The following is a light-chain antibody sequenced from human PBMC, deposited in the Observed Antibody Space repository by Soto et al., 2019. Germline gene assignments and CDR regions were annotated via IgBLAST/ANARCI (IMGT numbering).Light chain of an antibody. Sequence: EIVLTQSPATLSLSPGEGATLSCRASQSVSSYLAWYQQKPGQAPRLLIYDASNRATGIPARFSGSGSGTDFTLTIRSIETEDFAAYYCQQRRDWPGTFCQGTKVDIK. CDR3: QQRRDWPGT. CDR1: QSVSSY. J-gene: IGKJ1*01. V-gene: IGKV3-11*01. CDR2: DAS.